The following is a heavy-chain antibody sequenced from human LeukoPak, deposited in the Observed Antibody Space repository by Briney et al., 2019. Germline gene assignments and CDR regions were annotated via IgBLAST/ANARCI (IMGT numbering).Heavy chain of an antibody. Sequence: SVKVSCKASGGTFSNYAISWVRQAPGQGLEWMGRILPIIGIANYAQKFQGRVTMPADKSTGTAYMELSSLRSEDTDVYYCARHSVTTGYYYYGMDVWGQGTTVTVSS. CDR1: GGTFSNYA. V-gene: IGHV1-69*04. CDR3: ARHSVTTGYYYYGMDV. CDR2: ILPIIGIA. J-gene: IGHJ6*02. D-gene: IGHD4-17*01.